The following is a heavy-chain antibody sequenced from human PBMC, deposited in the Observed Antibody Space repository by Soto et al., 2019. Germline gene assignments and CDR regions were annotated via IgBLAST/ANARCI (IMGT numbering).Heavy chain of an antibody. D-gene: IGHD6-13*01. J-gene: IGHJ4*02. CDR2: INHSGST. CDR1: GGSFSGYY. V-gene: IGHV4-34*01. CDR3: ARGRGAAAGSNS. Sequence: QVQLQQWGAGLLKPSETLSLTCAVYGGSFSGYYWSWIRQPPGKGLEWIGEINHSGSTNYNPSLKSRVTISVDTSKNQFSLKRSSVTAADTAVYYCARGRGAAAGSNSWGQGTLVTVSS.